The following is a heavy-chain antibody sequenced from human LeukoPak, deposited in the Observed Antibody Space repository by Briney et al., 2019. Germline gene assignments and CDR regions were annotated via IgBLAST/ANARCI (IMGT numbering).Heavy chain of an antibody. D-gene: IGHD4-17*01. Sequence: PSETLSLTCAVYGGSFSGYYWNWIRQPPGKGREWIGEINHSGSTNYNPSLKSRVTISVDTSTNQFSLKLRSVTAADTAVYYCARGRYGDYVGEDGFDIWGQGTMVTVSS. CDR1: GGSFSGYY. CDR2: INHSGST. V-gene: IGHV4-34*01. J-gene: IGHJ3*02. CDR3: ARGRYGDYVGEDGFDI.